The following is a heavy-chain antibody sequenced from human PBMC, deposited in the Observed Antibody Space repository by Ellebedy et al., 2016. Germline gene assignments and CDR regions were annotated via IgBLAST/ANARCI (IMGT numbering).Heavy chain of an antibody. CDR1: GFTFSSYT. CDR3: TSNGGAYNGPY. Sequence: GESLKISXAASGFTFSSYTMNWVRQAPGKGLEWVGRIKSKTDGGTTDYAAPVKGRFSISRDDSKNALYLQMNSLKSEDTAVYYCTSNGGAYNGPYWGQGTLITVSS. D-gene: IGHD3-16*01. CDR2: IKSKTDGGTT. J-gene: IGHJ4*02. V-gene: IGHV3-15*07.